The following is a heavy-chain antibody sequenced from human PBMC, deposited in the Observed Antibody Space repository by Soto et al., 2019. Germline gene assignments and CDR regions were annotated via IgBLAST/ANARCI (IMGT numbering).Heavy chain of an antibody. V-gene: IGHV1-69*08. J-gene: IGHJ2*01. CDR1: GGTFSSYT. D-gene: IGHD6-13*01. CDR3: ARDMRATAGTSRYFDL. Sequence: QVQLVQSGAEVKKPGSSMKVSCKASGGTFSSYTISWVRQAPGQGLEWMGRIIPIVGTANYAQKFQGKVTITADKAPRKDYRELSHLRSEDTAVYYCARDMRATAGTSRYFDLWGRGTLVTVSS. CDR2: IIPIVGTA.